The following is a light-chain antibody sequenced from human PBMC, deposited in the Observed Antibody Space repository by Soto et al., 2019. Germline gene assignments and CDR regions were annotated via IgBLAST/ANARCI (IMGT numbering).Light chain of an antibody. CDR1: SSDVGGYNY. CDR2: EFS. J-gene: IGLJ1*01. Sequence: QSALTQAASVSGSPGQSITIYWTGTSSDVGGYNYVSWYQQHPGKAPKLLIYEFSKRPSGVSNRCSRSKSGNTASLTISGLQAEDEADYYCSSYTSSSTPPYVFGTGAKVTVL. CDR3: SSYTSSSTPPYV. V-gene: IGLV2-14*01.